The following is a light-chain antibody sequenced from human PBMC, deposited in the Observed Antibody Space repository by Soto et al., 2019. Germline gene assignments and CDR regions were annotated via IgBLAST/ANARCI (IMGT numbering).Light chain of an antibody. CDR1: QSISSW. J-gene: IGKJ1*01. CDR3: HQYNSYSWA. CDR2: KAA. V-gene: IGKV1-5*03. Sequence: DIQMTQSPSTLSASVGDRVTITCRASQSISSWLAWYQQKPGKDPKLLIYKAASLESGVPSRFSGSGSGTEFTLTISSLQPDDFATYYCHQYNSYSWAFGQGTKVEIK.